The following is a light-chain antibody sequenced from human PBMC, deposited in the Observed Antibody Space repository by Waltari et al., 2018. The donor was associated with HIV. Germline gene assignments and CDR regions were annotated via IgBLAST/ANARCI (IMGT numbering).Light chain of an antibody. CDR1: QSLLHSGGYNY. CDR3: MQALQTPYT. V-gene: IGKV2-28*01. Sequence: ILMTQSPLSLSVTPGEPASISCTSSQSLLHSGGYNYVDWYLQRPGGSPQLLISLASNRASGVPVRFTGSGSGTNFTLQISRVEAEDVGVYYCMQALQTPYTFGQGTKLEIK. CDR2: LAS. J-gene: IGKJ2*01.